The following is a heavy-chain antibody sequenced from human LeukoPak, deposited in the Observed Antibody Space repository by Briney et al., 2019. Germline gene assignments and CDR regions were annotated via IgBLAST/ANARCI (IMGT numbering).Heavy chain of an antibody. D-gene: IGHD6-19*01. CDR3: ASLAVAAPDAFDI. CDR2: ISSSSSYM. J-gene: IGHJ3*02. V-gene: IGHV3-21*01. CDR1: GFTFSSYS. Sequence: GGFLRLSCAASGFTFSSYSMNWVRQAPGKGLEWVSSISSSSSYMYYADSVKGRFTISRDNAKNSLYLQMNSLRAEDTAVYYCASLAVAAPDAFDIWGQGTMVTVSS.